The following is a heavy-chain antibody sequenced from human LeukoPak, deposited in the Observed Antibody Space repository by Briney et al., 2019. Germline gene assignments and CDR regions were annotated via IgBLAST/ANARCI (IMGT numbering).Heavy chain of an antibody. Sequence: GGSLRLSCAASGFTFSNYAMHWVRQAPGKGLEWVAVISYDGTNKYYADSVKGRFTISRDNAKNSLYLQMNSLRAEDTAVYYCARDGDIVVVPAANDYWGQGTLVTVSS. CDR1: GFTFSNYA. J-gene: IGHJ4*02. V-gene: IGHV3-30-3*01. CDR2: ISYDGTNK. D-gene: IGHD2-2*01. CDR3: ARDGDIVVVPAANDY.